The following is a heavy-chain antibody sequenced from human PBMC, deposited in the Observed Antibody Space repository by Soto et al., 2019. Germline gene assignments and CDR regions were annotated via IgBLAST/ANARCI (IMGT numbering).Heavy chain of an antibody. CDR1: GGSISSGDYY. V-gene: IGHV4-30-4*01. J-gene: IGHJ6*02. CDR3: GRAPRDLQKVVHYYYSMDV. CDR2: IHYSGST. Sequence: QVQLQESGPGLVEPSQTLSLTCTVSGGSISSGDYYWSWIRQPPGKGLEWIGHIHYSGSTYHNPSPMTRATISVYTSENQFSLKLTSVTAADTAVYYCGRAPRDLQKVVHYYYSMDVWGQGTTVTVSS. D-gene: IGHD6-13*01.